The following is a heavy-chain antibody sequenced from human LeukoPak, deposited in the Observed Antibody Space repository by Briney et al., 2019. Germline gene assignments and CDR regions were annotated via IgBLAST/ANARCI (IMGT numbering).Heavy chain of an antibody. D-gene: IGHD3-9*01. CDR2: ISSSGGTI. J-gene: IGHJ4*02. Sequence: PGGSLRLSCAASGFTFSNYEMNWVRQAPGKGLEWVSYISSSGGTIYYADFVKGRFSVSRDNAKNSLFLQMNSLRAGDTAVYYCAKYYDILTGYYNVRYFDSWGQGTLVTVSS. V-gene: IGHV3-48*03. CDR1: GFTFSNYE. CDR3: AKYYDILTGYYNVRYFDS.